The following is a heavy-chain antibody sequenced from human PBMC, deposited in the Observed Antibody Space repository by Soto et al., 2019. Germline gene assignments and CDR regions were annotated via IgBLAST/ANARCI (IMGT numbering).Heavy chain of an antibody. Sequence: EVPLVESGGGLVQPGGSLTLSCEASAFTLSSYWMSWVRQAPGKGLEWVANIKPDGSEKYYVGSVKGRFTTSRDNTKISLYLQMSTWRDEDTAIYYSARDYEVGFDIWGQGTLVTVSS. D-gene: IGHD3-22*01. CDR2: IKPDGSEK. CDR3: ARDYEVGFDI. V-gene: IGHV3-7*01. J-gene: IGHJ3*02. CDR1: AFTLSSYW.